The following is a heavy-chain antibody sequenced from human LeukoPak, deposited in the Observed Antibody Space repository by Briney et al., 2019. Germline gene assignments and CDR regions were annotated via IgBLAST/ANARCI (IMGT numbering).Heavy chain of an antibody. CDR3: AREAAYSGSSSQASFYFDY. CDR2: IIPMFDKT. V-gene: IGHV1-69*13. D-gene: IGHD6-6*01. CDR1: GGTFGSYS. J-gene: IGHJ4*02. Sequence: SVKVSCKASGGTFGSYSITWVRQTPGQGLEWMGGIIPMFDKTNYAQKFLGRLTITADESTTTAYMELNSLGSQDTGIYYCAREAAYSGSSSQASFYFDYWGQGTLVTVSS.